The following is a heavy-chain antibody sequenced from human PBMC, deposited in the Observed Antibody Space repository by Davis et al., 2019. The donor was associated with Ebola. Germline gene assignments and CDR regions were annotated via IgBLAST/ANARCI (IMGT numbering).Heavy chain of an antibody. J-gene: IGHJ3*02. CDR3: AKDGGPHAFDI. CDR1: GFTFSSYA. CDR2: ISGSGGST. Sequence: GESLKISCAASGFTFSSYAMSWVRQAPGKGLEWVSAISGSGGSTYYADSVKGRFTISRDNSKNTLYLQMNSLRAEDTAVYYCAKDGGPHAFDIWGQGTMVTVSS. D-gene: IGHD3-16*01. V-gene: IGHV3-23*01.